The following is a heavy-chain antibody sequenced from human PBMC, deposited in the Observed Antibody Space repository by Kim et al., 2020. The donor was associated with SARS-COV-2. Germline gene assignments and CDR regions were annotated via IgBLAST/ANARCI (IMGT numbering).Heavy chain of an antibody. Sequence: SETLSLTCTVSGGSISSSSYYWGWIRQPPGKGLEWIGSIYYSGSTYYNPSLKSRVTISVDTSKNQFSLKLSSVTAADTAVYYCAREGGPITMIVKSVDNWFDPWGQGTLVTVSS. J-gene: IGHJ5*02. CDR1: GGSISSSSYY. CDR2: IYYSGST. V-gene: IGHV4-39*07. D-gene: IGHD3-22*01. CDR3: AREGGPITMIVKSVDNWFDP.